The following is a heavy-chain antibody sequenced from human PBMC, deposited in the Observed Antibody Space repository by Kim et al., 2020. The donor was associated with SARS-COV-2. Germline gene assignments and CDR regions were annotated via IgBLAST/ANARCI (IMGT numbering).Heavy chain of an antibody. CDR1: GFTFSSYA. CDR3: AKEGSYSSSWYISSYYYGMDV. Sequence: GGSLRLSCAASGFTFSSYAMHWVRQAPGKGLEWVAVIWYDGSNKYYADSVKGRFTISRDNSKNTLYLQMNSLRAEDTAVYYCAKEGSYSSSWYISSYYYGMDVWGQGTTVTVSS. J-gene: IGHJ6*02. V-gene: IGHV3-33*06. CDR2: IWYDGSNK. D-gene: IGHD6-13*01.